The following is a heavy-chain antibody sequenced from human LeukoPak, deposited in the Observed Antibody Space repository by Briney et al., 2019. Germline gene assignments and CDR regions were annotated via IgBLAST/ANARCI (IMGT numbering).Heavy chain of an antibody. CDR1: GGTFSSYA. V-gene: IGHV1-69*05. J-gene: IGHJ6*03. D-gene: IGHD2-2*01. CDR3: ARVPALVPAYMDV. CDR2: IIPIFGTA. Sequence: GASVKVSCKASGGTFSSYAISWVRQAPGLGLKWMGGIIPIFGTASYAQKFQGRVTTTTDESTSTAYMELSSLRSEDTAVYYCARVPALVPAYMDVWGKGTTVTVSS.